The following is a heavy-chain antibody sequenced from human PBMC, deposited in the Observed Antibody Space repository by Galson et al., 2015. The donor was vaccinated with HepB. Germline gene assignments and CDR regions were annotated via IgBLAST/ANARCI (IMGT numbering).Heavy chain of an antibody. Sequence: SLRLSCAASGFTFSSYGMHWVRQAPGKGLEWVAVISYDGSNKYYADSVKDRFTISRDNTKNTLYLQMNSLRAEDTAVYYCAKDGQWLGFGYFQHWVQGTLVTVSS. V-gene: IGHV3-30*18. CDR3: AKDGQWLGFGYFQH. J-gene: IGHJ1*01. CDR1: GFTFSSYG. D-gene: IGHD6-19*01. CDR2: ISYDGSNK.